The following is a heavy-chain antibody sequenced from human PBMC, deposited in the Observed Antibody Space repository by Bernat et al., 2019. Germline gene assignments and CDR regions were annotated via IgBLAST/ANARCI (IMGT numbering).Heavy chain of an antibody. V-gene: IGHV1-24*01. CDR2: FDPEDGET. D-gene: IGHD6-19*01. CDR3: ARKGRSRARSKLAQWLVPGVRSGDDAFDI. J-gene: IGHJ3*02. Sequence: QVQLVQSGAEVKKPGASVKVSCKVSGYTLTELSMHWLRQAPGKGLEWMGGFDPEDGETIYAQKFQGRVTMTEDTSTDTAYMELSSLRSEDTAVYYCARKGRSRARSKLAQWLVPGVRSGDDAFDIWGQGTMVTVSS. CDR1: GYTLTELS.